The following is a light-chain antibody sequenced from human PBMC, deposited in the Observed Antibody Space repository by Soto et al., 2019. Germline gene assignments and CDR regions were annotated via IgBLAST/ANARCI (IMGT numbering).Light chain of an antibody. CDR1: QTISTW. J-gene: IGKJ1*01. CDR3: QQYNSYST. V-gene: IGKV1-5*03. Sequence: DIQMTQSPPTLSASVGDRVTITCRASQTISTWLAWYQQKPGTAPNLLIYKAPKLENGAHSRFSGSGSGTEFTLTVSSLQPDDFATYYCQQYNSYSTFGQGTKVDIK. CDR2: KAP.